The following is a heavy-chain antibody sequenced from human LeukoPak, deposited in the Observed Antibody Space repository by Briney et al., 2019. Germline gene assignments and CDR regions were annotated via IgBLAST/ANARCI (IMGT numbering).Heavy chain of an antibody. CDR3: ARDGGHYDSSGYYFPFDY. J-gene: IGHJ4*02. V-gene: IGHV4-39*07. D-gene: IGHD3-22*01. Sequence: SETLSLTCTVSGGSISSSSYYWGWIRQPPGKGLEWIGSIYYSGSTYYNQSLKSRVTISVDTSKNQFSLKLSSVTAADTAVYYCARDGGHYDSSGYYFPFDYWGQGTLVTVSS. CDR2: IYYSGST. CDR1: GGSISSSSYY.